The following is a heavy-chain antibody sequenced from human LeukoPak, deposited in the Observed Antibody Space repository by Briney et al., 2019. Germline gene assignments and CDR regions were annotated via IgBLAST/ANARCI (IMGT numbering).Heavy chain of an antibody. CDR3: ARDQGSAGYYDFWSGPSH. V-gene: IGHV3-64*01. D-gene: IGHD3-3*01. Sequence: PGGSLRLSCAASGFTFSSYAMHWVRQAPGKGLEYVSAISGNGGSTYYANSVKGRFTISRDNSKNTLYLQMGSLRAEDMAVYYCARDQGSAGYYDFWSGPSHWGQGTLVTVSS. CDR1: GFTFSSYA. CDR2: ISGNGGST. J-gene: IGHJ4*02.